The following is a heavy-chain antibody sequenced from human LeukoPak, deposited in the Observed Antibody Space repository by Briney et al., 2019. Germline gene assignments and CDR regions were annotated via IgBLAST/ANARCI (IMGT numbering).Heavy chain of an antibody. D-gene: IGHD3-22*01. CDR2: IYSVGTT. CDR1: GFTVSSVY. Sequence: GGSLRLSCAASGFTVSSVYMSWVRQPPGKGLEWVSLIYSVGTTYYADSVKGRFIISRDDSKNTLYLQMNSRRAEDTAVYYCARGQPYYYDSRGYSVPHDWGQGTLVIVSS. V-gene: IGHV3-53*01. J-gene: IGHJ4*02. CDR3: ARGQPYYYDSRGYSVPHD.